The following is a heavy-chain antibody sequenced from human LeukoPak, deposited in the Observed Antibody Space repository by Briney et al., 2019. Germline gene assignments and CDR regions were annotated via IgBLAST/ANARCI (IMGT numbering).Heavy chain of an antibody. Sequence: SETLSLTCTVSGGPISSYYWGWIRQPPGKGLEWIGCIHYSGNTHYNPSLKSRVTISVDTSKNQFSLKLNSVTAADTAVYYCAGLSINWNALGYWGQGTLVTVSS. J-gene: IGHJ4*02. CDR3: AGLSINWNALGY. D-gene: IGHD1-1*01. V-gene: IGHV4-59*01. CDR2: IHYSGNT. CDR1: GGPISSYY.